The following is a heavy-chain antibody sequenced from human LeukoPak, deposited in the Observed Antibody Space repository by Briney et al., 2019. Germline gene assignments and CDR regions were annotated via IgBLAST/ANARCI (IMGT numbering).Heavy chain of an antibody. Sequence: GGSLRLSCAVSGFTVSSNYMNWVRQAPGKGLEWVSVIYSGGSTYYADSVKGRFTISRVNSKNTLYLQMNSLRAEDTAVYYCARGGDINGSPFDYWGQGTLVTVSS. CDR1: GFTVSSNY. D-gene: IGHD3-22*01. J-gene: IGHJ4*02. CDR3: ARGGDINGSPFDY. V-gene: IGHV3-53*01. CDR2: IYSGGST.